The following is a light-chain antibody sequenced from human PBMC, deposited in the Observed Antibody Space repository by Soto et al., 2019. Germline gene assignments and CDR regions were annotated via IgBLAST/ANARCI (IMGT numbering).Light chain of an antibody. CDR3: VLYMGSGIPV. V-gene: IGLV8-61*01. CDR1: SGSVSATYY. CDR2: STN. Sequence: QAVVTQEPSFSVSPGGTVTLTCGLSSGSVSATYYLSWYQQTPGQAPRTLIYSTNTRSSGVPDRFSGSILGNKAALTITGAQADDESDYYCVLYMGSGIPVFGGGTKLTVL. J-gene: IGLJ2*01.